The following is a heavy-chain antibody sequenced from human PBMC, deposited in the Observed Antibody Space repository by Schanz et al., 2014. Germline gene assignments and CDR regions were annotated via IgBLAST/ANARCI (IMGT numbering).Heavy chain of an antibody. CDR1: GFTFSSYS. Sequence: EVQLVESGGGLVQPGGSLRLSCTASGFTFSSYSMNWVRQAPGKGLEWVSGISGSGASTYYADSVKGRFTISRDNSNKTVDLQMNSLRAEDTGLYFCARGGSGSHYRLDYWGQGTLVTVSS. D-gene: IGHD1-26*01. CDR3: ARGGSGSHYRLDY. V-gene: IGHV3-23*04. J-gene: IGHJ4*02. CDR2: ISGSGAST.